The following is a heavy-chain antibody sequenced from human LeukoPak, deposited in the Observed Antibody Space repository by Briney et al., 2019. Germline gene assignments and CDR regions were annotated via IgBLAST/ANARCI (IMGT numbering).Heavy chain of an antibody. V-gene: IGHV3-21*01. CDR2: ISSSSSYI. D-gene: IGHD3-3*01. CDR3: ARVPVEYYDFWSGYSFPYYFDY. CDR1: KFTFSTYS. Sequence: GGSLRLSCAASKFTFSTYSMNWVRQAPGKGLEWVSSISSSSSYIYYADSVKGRFTISRGNAKNSLYLQMNSLRAEDTAVYYCARVPVEYYDFWSGYSFPYYFDYWGQGTLVTVSS. J-gene: IGHJ4*02.